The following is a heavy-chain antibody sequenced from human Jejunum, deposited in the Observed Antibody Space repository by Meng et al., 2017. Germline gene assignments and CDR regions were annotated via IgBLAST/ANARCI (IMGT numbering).Heavy chain of an antibody. Sequence: VQLVQPGAEVKTPGASVKVSCKASGYTFSSLHINWVRQATGQGPEWMGWMSPENGNTAYAQKFQGRVTMTRDTSVSTAYMELSGLTSDDSGVYYCARGVNAGVDYWGQGTLVTVSS. J-gene: IGHJ4*02. CDR2: MSPENGNT. CDR1: GYTFSSLH. D-gene: IGHD7-27*01. CDR3: ARGVNAGVDY. V-gene: IGHV1-8*01.